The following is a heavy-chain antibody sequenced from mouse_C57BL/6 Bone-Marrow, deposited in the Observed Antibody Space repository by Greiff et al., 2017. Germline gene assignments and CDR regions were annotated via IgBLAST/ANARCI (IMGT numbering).Heavy chain of an antibody. V-gene: IGHV3-6*01. CDR3: ARVYYDYFDY. D-gene: IGHD2-4*01. J-gene: IGHJ2*01. CDR1: GYSITSGYY. Sequence: EVQLVESGPGLVKPSQSLSLTCSVTGYSITSGYYWNWIRQFPGNKLEWMGYISYDGSNNYNPSLKNRISITRDTSKNQFFLKLNSVTTEDTATYYCARVYYDYFDYWGQGTTLTVSS. CDR2: ISYDGSN.